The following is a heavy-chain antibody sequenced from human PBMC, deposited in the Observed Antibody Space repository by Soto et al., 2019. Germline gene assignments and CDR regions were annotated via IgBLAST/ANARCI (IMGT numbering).Heavy chain of an antibody. CDR3: ARIPRGGYYLYYFDY. V-gene: IGHV4-34*01. Sequence: SETLSLTCTVSGGSISSYYWSWIRQPPGKGLEWIGEINHSGSTNYNPSLKSRVTISVDTSKNQFSLKLSSVTAADTAVYYCARIPRGGYYLYYFDYWGQGTLVTVSS. CDR2: INHSGST. J-gene: IGHJ4*02. CDR1: GGSISSYY. D-gene: IGHD3-22*01.